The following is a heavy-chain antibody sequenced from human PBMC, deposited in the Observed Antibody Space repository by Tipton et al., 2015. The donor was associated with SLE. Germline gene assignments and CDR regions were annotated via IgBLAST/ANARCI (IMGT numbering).Heavy chain of an antibody. CDR2: ITRRGKT. CDR3: ARGGTGDGRNPFDP. V-gene: IGHV4-34*01. CDR1: DGSLSNYY. Sequence: TLSLTCAVHDGSLSNYYWSWFRRPPGRGLEWIGEITRRGKTNYNPSLKSRVTISVDTSKNQFSLNLRSVTAADTAVYHCARGGTGDGRNPFDPWGQGTLVTVSS. J-gene: IGHJ5*02. D-gene: IGHD4-23*01.